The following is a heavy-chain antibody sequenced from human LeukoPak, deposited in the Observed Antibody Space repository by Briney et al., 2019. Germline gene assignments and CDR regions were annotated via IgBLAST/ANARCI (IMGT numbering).Heavy chain of an antibody. V-gene: IGHV3-21*01. CDR1: GFTFSSYW. Sequence: GGSLRLSCAASGFTFSSYWMSWVRQAPGKGLEWVSSISSSSSYIYYADSVKGRFTISRDNAKNSLYLQMNSLRAEDTAVYYCAREWLQLRGFDYWGQGTLVTVSS. CDR2: ISSSSSYI. J-gene: IGHJ4*02. CDR3: AREWLQLRGFDY. D-gene: IGHD5-24*01.